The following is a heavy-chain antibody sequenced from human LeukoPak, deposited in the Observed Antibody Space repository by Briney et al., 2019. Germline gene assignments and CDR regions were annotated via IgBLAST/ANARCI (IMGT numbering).Heavy chain of an antibody. D-gene: IGHD6-19*01. Sequence: GESLKISCKGSGYSFTSYWITWVRQMPGKGLEWMGRIDPSDSYTNYSPSFQGHVTISADKSISTAYLQWSSLRASDTAMYYCARLMSGSASFDYWGQGTLLTVSS. CDR1: GYSFTSYW. J-gene: IGHJ4*02. CDR3: ARLMSGSASFDY. CDR2: IDPSDSYT. V-gene: IGHV5-10-1*01.